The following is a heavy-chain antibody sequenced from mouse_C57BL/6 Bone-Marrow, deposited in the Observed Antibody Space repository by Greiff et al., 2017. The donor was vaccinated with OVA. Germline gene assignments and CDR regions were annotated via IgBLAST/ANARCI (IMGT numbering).Heavy chain of an antibody. CDR3: ARRNWDYFDY. D-gene: IGHD4-1*01. Sequence: VQLQQSGAELVRPGASVTLSCKASGYTFTDYEMHWVKQTPVHGLEWIGAIDPETGGTAYNQKFKGKAILTADKSSSTAYMQLSSLTSEDSEVYYCARRNWDYFDYWGQGTTLTVSS. V-gene: IGHV1-15*01. CDR2: IDPETGGT. CDR1: GYTFTDYE. J-gene: IGHJ2*01.